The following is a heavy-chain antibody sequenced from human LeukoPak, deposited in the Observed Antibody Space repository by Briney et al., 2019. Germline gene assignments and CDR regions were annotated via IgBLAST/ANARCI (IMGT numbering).Heavy chain of an antibody. Sequence: SETLSLTCSVSGDSITYFYWSWIRQAAGKGLEWIGRIYTSGSTNYNPSLKSRVTISLDTSRNQFSLKLNSVTAADTAVYYCAKSNGYGLVDIWGQGTMVTVSS. D-gene: IGHD3-10*01. CDR3: AKSNGYGLVDI. V-gene: IGHV4-4*07. CDR2: IYTSGST. CDR1: GDSITYFY. J-gene: IGHJ3*02.